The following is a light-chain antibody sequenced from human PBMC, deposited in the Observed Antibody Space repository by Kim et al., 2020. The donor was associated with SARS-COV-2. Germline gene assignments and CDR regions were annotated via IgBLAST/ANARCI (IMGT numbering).Light chain of an antibody. CDR2: WAS. J-gene: IGKJ2*01. CDR3: QHHYTSPPYT. CDR1: QSVLYSSNNKNY. Sequence: ATINFKSSQSVLYSSNNKNYLAWYQQKPGQPPKLLIYWASTRESGVPDRFSGSGSGTDFTLTISSLQAEDVAVYYCQHHYTSPPYTFGQGTKLEI. V-gene: IGKV4-1*01.